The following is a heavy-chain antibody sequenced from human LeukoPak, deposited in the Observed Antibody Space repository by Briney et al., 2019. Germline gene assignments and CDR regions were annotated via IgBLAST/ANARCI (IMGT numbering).Heavy chain of an antibody. D-gene: IGHD2-15*01. CDR1: GFTFSSYA. CDR3: ARDPCGGSCAPDGNDYYYYGMDV. V-gene: IGHV3-30-3*01. J-gene: IGHJ6*02. Sequence: GRSLRLSCAASGFTFSSYAMHWVRQAPGKGLEWVAVISYDGSSKYYADSVKGRFTISRDNSKNTLYLQMNSLRAEDMAVYYCARDPCGGSCAPDGNDYYYYGMDVWGQGTTVTVSS. CDR2: ISYDGSSK.